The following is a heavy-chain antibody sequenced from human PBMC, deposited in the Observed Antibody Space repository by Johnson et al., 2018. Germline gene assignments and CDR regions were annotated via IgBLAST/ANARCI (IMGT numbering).Heavy chain of an antibody. J-gene: IGHJ6*03. D-gene: IGHD2-2*01. Sequence: QVQLVQSGAEVKKPGSSVKVSCKASGGTFSSYAMHWVRQAPGKGLEWVAVISYDGSNKYYADSVKGRFTLSRDNSKNTLYLQMNSLRAEDTAVYYCARDDCSSTSCYAGNYYYYMDVWGKGTTVTVSS. CDR3: ARDDCSSTSCYAGNYYYYMDV. V-gene: IGHV3-30-3*01. CDR1: GGTFSSYA. CDR2: ISYDGSNK.